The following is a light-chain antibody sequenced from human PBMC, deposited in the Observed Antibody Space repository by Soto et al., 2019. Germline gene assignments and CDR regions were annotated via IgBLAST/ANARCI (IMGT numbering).Light chain of an antibody. Sequence: DIQMTQSPSSVSASVGDRVSITCRASQGISNWLAWYQQKPGRAPKLLIYTGSSLQSEVPSRFSGTGSWTDFTLTISSLQPEDVATYYCQQANSFPLPFGGGTKVEIK. CDR1: QGISNW. J-gene: IGKJ4*01. CDR2: TGS. V-gene: IGKV1-12*01. CDR3: QQANSFPLP.